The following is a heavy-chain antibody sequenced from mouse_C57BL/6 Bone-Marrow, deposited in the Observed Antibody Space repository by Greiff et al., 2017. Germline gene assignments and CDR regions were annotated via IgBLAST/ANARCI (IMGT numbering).Heavy chain of an antibody. D-gene: IGHD1-1*01. CDR2: IYPGNSDT. Sequence: EVQLQQSGTVLARPGASVKMSCKTSGYTFTSYWMHWVKQRPGQGLEWIGAIYPGNSDTSYNQKFKGKAKLTAVTSASTAYMELSSLTNEDSAVYYCTRARGATVVARAMDYWGQGTSVTVSS. V-gene: IGHV1-5*01. J-gene: IGHJ4*01. CDR1: GYTFTSYW. CDR3: TRARGATVVARAMDY.